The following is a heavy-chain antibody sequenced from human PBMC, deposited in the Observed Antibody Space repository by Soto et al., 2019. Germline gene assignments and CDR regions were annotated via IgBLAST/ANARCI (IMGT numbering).Heavy chain of an antibody. J-gene: IGHJ5*02. CDR2: ISVNNGNT. CDR3: ATSYDSGFDP. V-gene: IGHV1-18*04. CDR1: GYSFTSYG. D-gene: IGHD5-12*01. Sequence: ASVKFSCKASGYSFTSYGISWVRQAPGQGLEWMGWISVNNGNTDYAQKFQGRVTMTTDTSTSTAYMELRSLRSDDTAVYYCATSYDSGFDPWGQGTLVTV.